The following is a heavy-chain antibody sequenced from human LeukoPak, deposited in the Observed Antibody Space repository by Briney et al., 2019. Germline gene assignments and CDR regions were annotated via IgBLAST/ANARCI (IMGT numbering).Heavy chain of an antibody. J-gene: IGHJ4*02. CDR2: IDWDADK. D-gene: IGHD4-17*01. Sequence: SGPTLVNPTQTLTLTCTFSGFSLSTSGMRVSWIRQPPGKALEWLALIDWDADKFYSTSLKTRLTISKDTSKNQVVLTMTNMDPVDTAMYYCARSPGSVTNFDYWGQGTLVTVSS. CDR3: ARSPGSVTNFDY. V-gene: IGHV2-70*04. CDR1: GFSLSTSGMR.